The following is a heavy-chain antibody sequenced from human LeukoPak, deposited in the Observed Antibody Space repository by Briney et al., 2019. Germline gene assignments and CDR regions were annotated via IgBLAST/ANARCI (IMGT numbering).Heavy chain of an antibody. Sequence: KPSETLSLTCTVSGGSISSGDYYWSWIRQPPGKGLEWIGYIYYSGSTYYNPSLKSRVTISVDTSKNQFSLKLSSVTAADTAVYYCARVYSLYGAKDYWGQGTLVTVPS. CDR2: IYYSGST. CDR3: ARVYSLYGAKDY. CDR1: GGSISSGDYY. D-gene: IGHD4/OR15-4a*01. V-gene: IGHV4-30-4*01. J-gene: IGHJ4*02.